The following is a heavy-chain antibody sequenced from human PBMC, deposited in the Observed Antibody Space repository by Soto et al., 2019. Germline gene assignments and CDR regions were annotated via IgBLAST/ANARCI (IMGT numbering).Heavy chain of an antibody. D-gene: IGHD6-25*01. CDR1: GDSITSGDYY. V-gene: IGHV4-31*03. J-gene: IGHJ3*02. CDR2: IYYTGNT. Sequence: QVQLQEPGPGLVKPSQTLSLTCTVSGDSITSGDYYWSWIRQHPEKGLEWIGYIYYTGNTYYNASLKSRLIIAVDTSSNQFSLKLSSVTAADTAVYYCARVGISGSDAFDIWGQGTTVTVSS. CDR3: ARVGISGSDAFDI.